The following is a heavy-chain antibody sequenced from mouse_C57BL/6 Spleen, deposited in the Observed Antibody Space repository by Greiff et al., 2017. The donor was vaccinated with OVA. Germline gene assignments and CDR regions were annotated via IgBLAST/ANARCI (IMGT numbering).Heavy chain of an antibody. V-gene: IGHV1-55*01. J-gene: IGHJ4*01. Sequence: QVQLQQSGAELVKPGASVKMSCKASGYTFTSYWITWVKQRPGQGLEWIGDIYPGSGSTNYNEKFKSKATLTVDTSSSTAYMQLSSLTSEDSAVYYCARSSTYYAMDYWGQGTSVTVSS. CDR1: GYTFTSYW. CDR2: IYPGSGST. CDR3: ARSSTYYAMDY.